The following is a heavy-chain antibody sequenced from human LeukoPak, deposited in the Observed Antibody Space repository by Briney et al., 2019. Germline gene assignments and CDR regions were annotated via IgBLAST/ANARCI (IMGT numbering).Heavy chain of an antibody. V-gene: IGHV4-4*02. Sequence: PSGTLSLTCTVSGDSINSLDLWSWVRQPPGKGLEWIGEMYLSGTTHSNPSVKSRVTISIDKSKNQYFLNLSSVTAADTAVYYCAGLVGRYSSGLYYYYFDYWGQGTLVTVSS. CDR2: MYLSGTT. D-gene: IGHD3-22*01. J-gene: IGHJ4*02. CDR3: AGLVGRYSSGLYYYYFDY. CDR1: GDSINSLDL.